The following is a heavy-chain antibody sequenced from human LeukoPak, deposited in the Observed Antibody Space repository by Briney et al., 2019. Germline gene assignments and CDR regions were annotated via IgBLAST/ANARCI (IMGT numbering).Heavy chain of an antibody. J-gene: IGHJ4*02. CDR3: ARDMSGSYYSPYYFDY. Sequence: PGGSLRLSCAASGFTFSSYSMNWVRQAPGKGLEWVSYISSSSSTIYYADSVKGRFTISRDNAKNSLYLQMNSLGAEDTAVYYCARDMSGSYYSPYYFDYWGQGTLVTVSS. D-gene: IGHD1-26*01. CDR2: ISSSSSTI. CDR1: GFTFSSYS. V-gene: IGHV3-48*04.